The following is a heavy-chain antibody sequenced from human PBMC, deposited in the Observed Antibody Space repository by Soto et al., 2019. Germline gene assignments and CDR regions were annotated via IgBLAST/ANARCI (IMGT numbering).Heavy chain of an antibody. CDR1: GFTFSSYA. J-gene: IGHJ4*02. V-gene: IGHV3-23*01. Sequence: GGSLRLSCAASGFTFSSYAMSWVRQAPGKGLEWVSAISGSGGSTYYADSVKGRFTISRDNSKNTLYLQMNSLRAEDTAVYYCAKDQPTLRYDYIWGSYRYPELDYWGQGTLVTVSS. CDR2: ISGSGGST. CDR3: AKDQPTLRYDYIWGSYRYPELDY. D-gene: IGHD3-16*02.